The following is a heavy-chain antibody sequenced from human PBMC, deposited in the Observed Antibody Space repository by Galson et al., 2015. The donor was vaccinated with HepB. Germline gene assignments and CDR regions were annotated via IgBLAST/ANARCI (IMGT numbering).Heavy chain of an antibody. CDR3: AKVAARLLWDFDL. Sequence: SLRLSCAASGFTFNTYAMSWVRQAPGKGLEWVSGISGSGGSTYYAASVKGRFTISRDNSKNALYLQMNSLRAEDTAVHYCAKVAARLLWDFDLWGRGTLVTVSS. J-gene: IGHJ2*01. CDR1: GFTFNTYA. V-gene: IGHV3-23*01. D-gene: IGHD6-6*01. CDR2: ISGSGGST.